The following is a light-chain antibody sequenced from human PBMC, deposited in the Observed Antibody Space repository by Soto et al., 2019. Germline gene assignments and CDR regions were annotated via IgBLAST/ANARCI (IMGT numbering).Light chain of an antibody. CDR1: QIIARW. CDR3: LQYNTFPHS. Sequence: DIQMTQSPSTLSASIGDSVTLTCRASQIIARWLAWYQQKPGKAPNLDIYDATKLQSGVPSRFSATASGAEFTLTISGLQAEDFATYYCLQYNTFPHSFGQGTRLEI. J-gene: IGKJ2*03. V-gene: IGKV1-5*01. CDR2: DAT.